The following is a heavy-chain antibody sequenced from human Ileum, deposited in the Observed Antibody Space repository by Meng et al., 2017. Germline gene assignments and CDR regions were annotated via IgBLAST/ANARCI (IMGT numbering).Heavy chain of an antibody. CDR3: ARDITMIAVQGVFDF. Sequence: LQQQESGPSLVTASETLSRTCTVAGGSINSRSYYWGWIRQPPGKGLEWIGSIYYSGSTHSNPSLKSRVTMSVDTSKNTFSLHLNSVTAADTAVYFCARDITMIAVQGVFDFWGQGALVTVSS. CDR2: IYYSGST. CDR1: GGSINSRSYY. J-gene: IGHJ4*02. D-gene: IGHD3-22*01. V-gene: IGHV4-39*07.